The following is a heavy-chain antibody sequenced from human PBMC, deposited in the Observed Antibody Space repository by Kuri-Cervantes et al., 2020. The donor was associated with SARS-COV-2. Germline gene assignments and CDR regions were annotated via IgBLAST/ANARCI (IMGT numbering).Heavy chain of an antibody. D-gene: IGHD4-23*01. CDR3: ARPGGFLDV. J-gene: IGHJ6*04. CDR2: ISYCGST. Sequence: SETLSLTCTVSGGSISSHYWSWIRQPPGKGLEWIANISYCGSTYQTPSVKSRVTRSVDTSNNQFSLKLSSVTAADTAVYYCARPGGFLDVWGKGTTVTVSS. CDR1: GGSISSHY. V-gene: IGHV4-59*04.